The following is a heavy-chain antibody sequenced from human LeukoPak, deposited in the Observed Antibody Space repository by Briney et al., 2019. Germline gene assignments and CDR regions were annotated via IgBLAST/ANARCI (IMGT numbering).Heavy chain of an antibody. D-gene: IGHD5-24*01. CDR1: GYTFTSYD. CDR2: MNPNSGNT. CDR3: ARGGGKDGYNFY. V-gene: IGHV1-8*01. Sequence: ASVKVSCKASGYTFTSYDINWVRQAIGQGLEWMGWMNPNSGNTGYAQKFQGGVTMTRNTSISTAYMELSSLRSEDTAVYYCARGGGKDGYNFYWGQGTLVTVSS. J-gene: IGHJ4*02.